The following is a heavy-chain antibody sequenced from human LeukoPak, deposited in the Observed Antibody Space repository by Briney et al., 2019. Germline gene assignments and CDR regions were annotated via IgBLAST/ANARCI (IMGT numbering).Heavy chain of an antibody. Sequence: GESLKISCKGSGYSFTSYWIGWVRQMPGKGLEWMGIIYPGDSDTRYSPSFQGQVTVSADKSISTAYLQWSSLKSSDTAMHYCARQVKEYSYGWNYWGQGTLVTVSS. D-gene: IGHD5-18*01. CDR3: ARQVKEYSYGWNY. CDR1: GYSFTSYW. J-gene: IGHJ4*02. V-gene: IGHV5-51*01. CDR2: IYPGDSDT.